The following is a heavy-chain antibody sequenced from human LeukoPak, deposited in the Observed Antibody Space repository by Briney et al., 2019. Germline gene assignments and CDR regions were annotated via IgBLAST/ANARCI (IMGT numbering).Heavy chain of an antibody. CDR3: ARDLKRGYSQAAGY. CDR1: GYTFTGYY. CDR2: INPNSGGT. V-gene: IGHV1-2*02. J-gene: IGHJ4*02. D-gene: IGHD5-18*01. Sequence: ASVKVSCKSSGYTFTGYYMHWVRQAPGQGLEWMGWINPNSGGTNYAQKFQGRVTMTRDTSISTAYMELSRLRSDDTAVYYCARDLKRGYSQAAGYWGQGNLVTVSS.